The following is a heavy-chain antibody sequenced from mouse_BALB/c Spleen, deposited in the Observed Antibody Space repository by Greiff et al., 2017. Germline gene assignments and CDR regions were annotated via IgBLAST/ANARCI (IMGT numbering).Heavy chain of an antibody. CDR1: GFTFSSYG. D-gene: IGHD2-4*01. CDR2: ISSGGSYT. Sequence: DVHLVESGGDLVKPGGSLKLSCAASGFTFSSYGMSWVRQTPDKRLEWVATISSGGSYTYYPDSVKGRFTISRDNAKNTLYLQMSSLKSEDTAMYYCARLYYDYDDGDFDYWGQGTTLTVSS. V-gene: IGHV5-6*01. CDR3: ARLYYDYDDGDFDY. J-gene: IGHJ2*01.